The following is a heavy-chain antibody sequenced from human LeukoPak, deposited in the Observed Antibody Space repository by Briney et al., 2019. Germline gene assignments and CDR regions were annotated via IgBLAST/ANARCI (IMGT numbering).Heavy chain of an antibody. CDR3: ARSDYYYYYMDV. J-gene: IGHJ6*03. V-gene: IGHV4-39*01. CDR2: IYYSGRT. CDR1: GVSVSSSSYF. Sequence: PSETLSLTCTVSGVSVSSSSYFWGWIRQPPGKDLEWIGTIYYSGRTYYNPSLKSRVTISVDTSKNQFSLKLSSVTAADTAVYYCARSDYYYYYMDVWGKGTTVTISS.